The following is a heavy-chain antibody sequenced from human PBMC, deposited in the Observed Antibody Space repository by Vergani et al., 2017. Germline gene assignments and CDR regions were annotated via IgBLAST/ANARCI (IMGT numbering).Heavy chain of an antibody. CDR3: AKEGGGYCSGGTCYPEY. CDR2: IRNDESRR. CDR1: GFTFNSYG. D-gene: IGHD2-15*01. V-gene: IGHV3-30*02. Sequence: QVQLVESGGGVVQPGGSLRLSCAASGFTFNSYGMHWVRQAPGKGLEWVVSIRNDESRRYYGDSMEGPFTISRDNSKNTLYLQMKSMRTEDTAVYYCAKEGGGYCSGGTCYPEYWGQGTLVIVSS. J-gene: IGHJ4*02.